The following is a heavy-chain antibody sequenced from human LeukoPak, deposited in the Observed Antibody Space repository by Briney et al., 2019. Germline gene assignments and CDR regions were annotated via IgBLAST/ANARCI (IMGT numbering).Heavy chain of an antibody. Sequence: SETLSLTCTVSGGSISSYYWSWIRQPAGKGLEWIGRIYTSGSTNYNPSLKSRVTMSVDTSKNQFSLKLSSATAADTAVYYCARDPADFHPHHDAFDIWGQGTMVTVSS. V-gene: IGHV4-4*07. CDR1: GGSISSYY. CDR3: ARDPADFHPHHDAFDI. CDR2: IYTSGST. D-gene: IGHD3-3*01. J-gene: IGHJ3*02.